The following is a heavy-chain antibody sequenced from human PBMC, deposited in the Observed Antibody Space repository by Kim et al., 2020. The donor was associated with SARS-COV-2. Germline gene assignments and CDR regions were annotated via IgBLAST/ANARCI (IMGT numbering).Heavy chain of an antibody. V-gene: IGHV4-59*01. CDR1: GGSISSYY. D-gene: IGHD1-7*01. CDR2: IYYSGST. Sequence: SETLSLTCTVSGGSISSYYWSWIRQPPGKGLEWIGYIYYSGSTNYNPSLKSRVTISVDTSKNQFSLKLSSVTAADTAVYYCARDGAGELELRTNYYYYGMDVWGQGTTVTVSS. CDR3: ARDGAGELELRTNYYYYGMDV. J-gene: IGHJ6*02.